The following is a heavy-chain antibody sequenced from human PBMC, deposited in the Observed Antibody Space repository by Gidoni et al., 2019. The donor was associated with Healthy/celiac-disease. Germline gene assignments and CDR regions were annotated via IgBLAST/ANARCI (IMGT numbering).Heavy chain of an antibody. J-gene: IGHJ6*03. Sequence: EVQLLESGGGFVQPGGSLRLSCAASGFTFSSYAMSWVRQAPGKGLEWVSAISGSGGSSYYADSVKGRFTISRDNSKNTLYLQMNSLRAEDTAVYYCAKKGGDYYYYMDVWGKGTTVTVSS. CDR3: AKKGGDYYYYMDV. CDR2: ISGSGGSS. CDR1: GFTFSSYA. D-gene: IGHD3-16*01. V-gene: IGHV3-23*01.